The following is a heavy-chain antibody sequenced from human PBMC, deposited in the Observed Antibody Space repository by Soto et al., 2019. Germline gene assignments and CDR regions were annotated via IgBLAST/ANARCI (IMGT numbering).Heavy chain of an antibody. V-gene: IGHV4-4*07. Sequence: SLTCTVSGVSIRSYYWSWVRQSAGKGLEWIGRIYVSGINNYNPSLRSRVTMSEDTSKNQLSLTLTSVTAADTAIYYCARAAKFGELYHWGQGTPVTVSS. CDR1: GVSIRSYY. CDR3: ARAAKFGELYH. CDR2: IYVSGIN. D-gene: IGHD3-10*02. J-gene: IGHJ5*02.